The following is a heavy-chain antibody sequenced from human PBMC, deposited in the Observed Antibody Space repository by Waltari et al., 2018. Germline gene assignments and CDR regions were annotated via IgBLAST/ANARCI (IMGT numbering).Heavy chain of an antibody. CDR2: IIPIFGTA. J-gene: IGHJ4*02. CDR1: GGTFSSYS. D-gene: IGHD1-26*01. CDR3: ARGLGATVLPLFDY. V-gene: IGHV1-69*05. Sequence: QVQLVQSGAEVKKPGSSVKVSCKASGGTFSSYSISWVRPAPGQGLEWMGGIIPIFGTANYAQKFQGRVTITTDESTSTAYVELSSLRSEDTAVYYCARGLGATVLPLFDYWGQGTLVTVSS.